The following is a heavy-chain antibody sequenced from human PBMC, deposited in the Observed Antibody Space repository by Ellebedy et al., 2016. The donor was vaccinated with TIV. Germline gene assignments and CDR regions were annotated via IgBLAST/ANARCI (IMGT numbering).Heavy chain of an antibody. CDR1: GFTFSDYY. D-gene: IGHD2-2*01. CDR3: ARDPGCSSTSCYVRVAWYFDL. Sequence: PGGSLRLSCAAYGFTFSDYYMSWIRQAPGKGLEWVSYISSSGITIYYADSVKGRFTISRDNAKNSLYLQMNSLRAEDTAVYYCARDPGCSSTSCYVRVAWYFDLWGRGTLVTVSS. V-gene: IGHV3-11*04. CDR2: ISSSGITI. J-gene: IGHJ2*01.